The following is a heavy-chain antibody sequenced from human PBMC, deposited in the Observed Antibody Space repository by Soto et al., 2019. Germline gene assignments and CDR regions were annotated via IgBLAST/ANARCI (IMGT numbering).Heavy chain of an antibody. J-gene: IGHJ5*02. CDR2: IIPILGIA. V-gene: IGHV1-69*02. CDR1: GGTFSSYT. Sequence: QVQLVQSGAEVKKPGSSVKVSCKASGGTFSSYTISWVRQAPGQGLEWMGRIIPILGIANYAQKFQGRVTITADKSTIIAYMERSSLRSEDTAVYYWARAYYDFLSGYYPYNWFDPWGQGTLVTVSS. CDR3: ARAYYDFLSGYYPYNWFDP. D-gene: IGHD3-3*01.